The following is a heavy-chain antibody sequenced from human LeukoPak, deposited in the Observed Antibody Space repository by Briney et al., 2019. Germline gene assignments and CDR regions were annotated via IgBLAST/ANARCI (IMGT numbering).Heavy chain of an antibody. J-gene: IGHJ4*02. D-gene: IGHD5-24*01. CDR3: ARLYRKGNGHNPGLY. CDR1: GGSISSSLYN. V-gene: IGHV4-39*01. CDR2: IYYSGNT. Sequence: SETLSLTCTVSGGSISSSLYNWGWIRQPPGKGLEWIGSIYYSGNTYYNSSLKSRITISVDTSKNQFSLKLRSVTAADTALYYCARLYRKGNGHNPGLYWGQGTLVIVSS.